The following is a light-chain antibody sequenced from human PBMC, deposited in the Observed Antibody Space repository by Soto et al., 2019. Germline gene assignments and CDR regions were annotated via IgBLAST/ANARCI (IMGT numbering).Light chain of an antibody. Sequence: AIRMTQSPSSFSASTGDRVTITCRASQGISSYLAWYQQKPGKAPKLLIYAASTLQSGVPSRFSGSGSGTDFTLTISCLQSEDFAVYWCQQYARSPWTFGQGTKVEI. CDR2: AAS. V-gene: IGKV1-8*01. CDR1: QGISSY. J-gene: IGKJ1*01. CDR3: QQYARSPWT.